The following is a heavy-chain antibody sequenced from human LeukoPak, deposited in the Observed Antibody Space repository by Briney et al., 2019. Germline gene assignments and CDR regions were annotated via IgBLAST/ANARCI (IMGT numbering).Heavy chain of an antibody. CDR1: GFTFSDYS. Sequence: GGSLRLSCAASGFTFSDYSMNWVRQAPGKGLEWVSSISSGSTYIYYADSVKGRFTISRDNAKNSLYLQVNSLRAEDTSVYYCVRDKYYDLSSGYYGVSWGQGTLVTVSS. J-gene: IGHJ4*02. D-gene: IGHD3-9*01. V-gene: IGHV3-21*01. CDR3: VRDKYYDLSSGYYGVS. CDR2: ISSGSTYI.